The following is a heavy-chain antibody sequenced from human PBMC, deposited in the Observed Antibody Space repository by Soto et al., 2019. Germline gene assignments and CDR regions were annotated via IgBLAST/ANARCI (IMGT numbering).Heavy chain of an antibody. V-gene: IGHV3-48*01. CDR1: GLTFSDFN. CDR3: STRSPPFDY. J-gene: IGHJ4*02. CDR2: MNAGGSTI. Sequence: GGSLRLSCAVSGLTFSDFNMNWVRQAPGKGLEWVSYMNAGGSTIYYADSVKGRFTISRDNDKNSLYLQMNSLRGEDTAVYYCSTRSPPFDYWGQGALVPVSP.